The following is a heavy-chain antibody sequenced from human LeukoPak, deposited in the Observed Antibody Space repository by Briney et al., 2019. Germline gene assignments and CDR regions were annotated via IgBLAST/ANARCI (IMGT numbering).Heavy chain of an antibody. J-gene: IGHJ4*02. V-gene: IGHV3-53*01. D-gene: IGHD6-13*01. CDR1: GLTVANDY. CDR3: ARGMGRSWSLDN. CDR2: VYPSGTT. Sequence: GGSLRLSCAASGLTVANDYMCWVRQAPGKGLEWVSVVYPSGTTYYADSVKGRFTISRDNSKNTLCLQMNSLRAEDTAVYYCARGMGRSWSLDNWGQGTQVTVSS.